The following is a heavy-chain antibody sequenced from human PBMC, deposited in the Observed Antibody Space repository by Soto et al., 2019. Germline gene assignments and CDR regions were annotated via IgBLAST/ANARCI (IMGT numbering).Heavy chain of an antibody. Sequence: QVQLVESGGGVVQPGRSLRLSCAASGFTFSSYGMHWVRQPPGKGLEWVAVIWYDGTNKYYADSVKGRFTISRDISKNTLYLQMNSLRAEDTAVYYCARRDYDILTGYYMFDAFDIWGQGTRVTVSS. J-gene: IGHJ3*02. CDR1: GFTFSSYG. CDR2: IWYDGTNK. V-gene: IGHV3-33*01. CDR3: ARRDYDILTGYYMFDAFDI. D-gene: IGHD3-9*01.